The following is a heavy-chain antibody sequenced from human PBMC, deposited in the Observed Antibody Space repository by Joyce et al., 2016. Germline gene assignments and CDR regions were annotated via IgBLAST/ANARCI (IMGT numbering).Heavy chain of an antibody. CDR1: GGSFSIYA. Sequence: QVQLVQSGSEVKKPGSSVKVSCKACGGSFSIYAITGMGQAPGQGLEWVGGILPSFGTTNYAQKFEGRVTISADASTSTDDMELSSVRSEDTAIYYCATSVKGNYGDWGQGTLVTV. CDR3: ATSVKGNYGD. J-gene: IGHJ4*02. D-gene: IGHD4-17*01. CDR2: ILPSFGTT. V-gene: IGHV1-69*01.